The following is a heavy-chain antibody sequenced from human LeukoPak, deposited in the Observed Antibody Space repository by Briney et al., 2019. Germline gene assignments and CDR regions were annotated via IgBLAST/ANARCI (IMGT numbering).Heavy chain of an antibody. D-gene: IGHD2/OR15-2a*01. CDR3: ARYRVPREYYHRSLADASDI. J-gene: IGHJ3*02. CDR1: GGSTGGYY. V-gene: IGHV4-59*01. CDR2: IYYTGNT. Sequence: PSETPSLTCAVSGGSTGGYYWNWIRQSPEKGLECIGYIYYTGNTDYNPSLKSRVTISVDTSKNQFSLKLSSVTAADTAVYYCARYRVPREYYHRSLADASDIWGQGTLVTVS.